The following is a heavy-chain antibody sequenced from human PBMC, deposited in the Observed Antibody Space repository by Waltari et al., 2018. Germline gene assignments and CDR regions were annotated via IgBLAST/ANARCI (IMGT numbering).Heavy chain of an antibody. CDR3: ARDRSNGVCYFDY. J-gene: IGHJ4*02. Sequence: QVQLVQSGAEVKKPGASVKVSCKASGYTFTGYSMHWVRQAPGQGLEWMGRINPNSGGTNYAQKFQGRVTMTRDTSISTAYMELSRLRSDDTAVYYCARDRSNGVCYFDYWGQGTLVTVSS. CDR2: INPNSGGT. V-gene: IGHV1-2*06. CDR1: GYTFTGYS. D-gene: IGHD2-8*01.